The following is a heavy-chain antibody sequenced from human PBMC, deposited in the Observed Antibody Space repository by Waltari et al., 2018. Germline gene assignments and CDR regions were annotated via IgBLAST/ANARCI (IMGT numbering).Heavy chain of an antibody. CDR1: GFAVTTTY. Sequence: EMQLVETGGDFIQPGGSLRLSCSVSGFAVTTTYMSWVRQAPGKGLEWVALIDSEGAKYYAASVKGRFTISRDSSRNTLDLQMNSLRAEDTAVYFCVRAPNVGARVPIYGMDGWGQGTTVTVSS. J-gene: IGHJ6*02. CDR2: IDSEGAK. V-gene: IGHV3-53*02. CDR3: VRAPNVGARVPIYGMDG. D-gene: IGHD3-10*01.